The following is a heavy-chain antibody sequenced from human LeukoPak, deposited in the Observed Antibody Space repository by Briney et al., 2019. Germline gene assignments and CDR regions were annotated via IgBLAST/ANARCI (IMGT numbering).Heavy chain of an antibody. CDR1: GFTVSSNY. J-gene: IGHJ1*01. CDR2: IYSGGST. CDR3: ARDLTFVSPDSSGYRTEYFQH. Sequence: GGSLRLSCAASGFTVSSNYMSWVRQAPGKGLEWVSVIYSGGSTYYADSVKGRFTISRDNSKNTLYLQMNSLRAEDTAVYYCARDLTFVSPDSSGYRTEYFQHWGQGTLVTVSS. D-gene: IGHD3-22*01. V-gene: IGHV3-53*01.